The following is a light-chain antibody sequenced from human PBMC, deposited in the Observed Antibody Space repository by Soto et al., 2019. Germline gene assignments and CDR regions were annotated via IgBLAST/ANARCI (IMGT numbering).Light chain of an antibody. CDR1: ESISSW. V-gene: IGKV1-12*01. CDR2: AAS. Sequence: DIQMTQSPSTLSASVGDRVTITCRASESISSWLAWYQQKPGKAPKLLIYAASSLQSGVPSRFSGSGSGTDFTLTISSLQPEDFATYYCQESYSVLWGTCGQGTKVDI. J-gene: IGKJ1*01. CDR3: QESYSVLWGT.